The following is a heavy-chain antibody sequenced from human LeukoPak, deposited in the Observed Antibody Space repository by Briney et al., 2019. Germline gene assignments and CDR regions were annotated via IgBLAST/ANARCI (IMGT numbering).Heavy chain of an antibody. V-gene: IGHV1-8*01. CDR2: MNPNSGKT. CDR1: GYTFTSYD. D-gene: IGHD5-24*01. Sequence: ASVKVSCKASGYTFTSYDINWVRQATGQGLEWMGYMNPNSGKTEYAQKFQGRVTMTADTSISTAYMELNSLRSEDTAVYYCARELRREDYWGQGTLVTVSS. J-gene: IGHJ4*02. CDR3: ARELRREDY.